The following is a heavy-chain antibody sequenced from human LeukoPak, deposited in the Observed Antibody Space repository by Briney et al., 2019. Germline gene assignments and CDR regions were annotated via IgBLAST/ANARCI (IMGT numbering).Heavy chain of an antibody. D-gene: IGHD3-3*01. Sequence: PSETLSLTCAVYGGSFSGYYWSWIRQPPGKGLEWIGEINHSGSTNYNPSLKSRVTISVDTSKNQFSLKLSSVTATDTAVYYCARGAGGTIFGVVIIENYYYMDVWGKGTTVTVSS. V-gene: IGHV4-34*01. J-gene: IGHJ6*03. CDR3: ARGAGGTIFGVVIIENYYYMDV. CDR1: GGSFSGYY. CDR2: INHSGST.